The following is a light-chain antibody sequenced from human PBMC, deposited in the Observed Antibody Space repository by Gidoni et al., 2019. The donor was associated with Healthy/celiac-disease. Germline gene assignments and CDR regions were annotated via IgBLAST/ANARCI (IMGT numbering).Light chain of an antibody. V-gene: IGKV1-27*01. J-gene: IGKJ1*01. CDR2: AAS. CDR1: QDISTY. CDR3: QKYNSVPGT. Sequence: DIQMTQSPSSLSASVGDRVIITCRASQDISTYLAWYQQKPGEVPRLLIYAASTLQSGVPSRFSGSGSGTDFTLTIGSLQPEDVATYYCQKYNSVPGTFGQXTKVEI.